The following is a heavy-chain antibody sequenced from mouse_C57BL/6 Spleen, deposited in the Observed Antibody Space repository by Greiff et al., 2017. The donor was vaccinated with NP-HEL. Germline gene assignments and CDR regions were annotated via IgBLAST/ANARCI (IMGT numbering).Heavy chain of an antibody. V-gene: IGHV1-52*01. CDR1: GYTFTSYW. CDR3: ARRGSNLYFDY. J-gene: IGHJ2*01. D-gene: IGHD1-1*01. CDR2: IDPSDSET. Sequence: QVQLKQPGAELVRPGSSVKLSCKASGYTFTSYWMHWVKQRPIQGLEWIGNIDPSDSETHYNQKFKDKATLTVDKSSSTAYMQLSSLTSEESAVYYCARRGSNLYFDYWGQGTTLTVSS.